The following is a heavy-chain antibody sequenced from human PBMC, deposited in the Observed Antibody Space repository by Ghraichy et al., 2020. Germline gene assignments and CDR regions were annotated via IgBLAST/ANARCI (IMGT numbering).Heavy chain of an antibody. CDR3: AKVGSSGYYDYFDY. CDR1: GFTFFTYA. Sequence: AGSLRLSCAASGFTFFTYAMSWVRQAPGKGLEWVSGIRGSGGNTDYADSVKGRFTISRDNSKNTLYLQMNSLRAEDTAVYYCAKVGSSGYYDYFDYWGQGTLVTVSS. J-gene: IGHJ4*02. D-gene: IGHD6-19*01. CDR2: IRGSGGNT. V-gene: IGHV3-23*01.